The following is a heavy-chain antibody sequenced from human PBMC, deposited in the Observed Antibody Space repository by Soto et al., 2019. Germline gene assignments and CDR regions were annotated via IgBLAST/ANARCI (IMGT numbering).Heavy chain of an antibody. J-gene: IGHJ6*02. V-gene: IGHV3-53*01. CDR2: IYRGDST. CDR3: GRYYDYSGGNSGCMDV. CDR1: GFTVSNNY. Sequence: DVQVVESGGGLIQPGGSLRLSCAASGFTVSNNYMSWVRQGPGKGLEWVSTIYRGDSTYYADSVKGRFTISRDNSKNTLYLLMNSLRTQDTGVYYCGRYYDYSGGNSGCMDVLCQGTTLTVSS. D-gene: IGHD3-22*01.